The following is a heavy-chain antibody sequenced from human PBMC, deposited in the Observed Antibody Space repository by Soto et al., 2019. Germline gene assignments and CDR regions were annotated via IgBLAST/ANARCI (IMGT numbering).Heavy chain of an antibody. D-gene: IGHD2-21*01. J-gene: IGHJ4*02. CDR2: IYHSGSS. CDR1: GGSISSGGYS. Sequence: QLQLQESGSGLVKPTQTLSLTSAVSGGSISSGGYSWSWIRDPPGKGLEWIGYIYHSGSSYYNPSLKSRVTISVDRSKNQFSLKLSSVTAADTAVYYCARGNVVPLDYWGQGTLVTVSS. V-gene: IGHV4-30-2*01. CDR3: ARGNVVPLDY.